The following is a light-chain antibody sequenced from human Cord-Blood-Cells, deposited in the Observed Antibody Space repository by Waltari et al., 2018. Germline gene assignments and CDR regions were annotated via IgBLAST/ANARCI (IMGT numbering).Light chain of an antibody. CDR3: QSADSSGTYVV. CDR2: IDS. V-gene: IGLV3-25*02. J-gene: IGLJ2*01. Sequence: SYELTQPPSVSVSPGQTARITCSGDASPKQNAYWYQQKPGQAPVLWIYIDSERPSGIPERFSGSSSGTTDTLTISGVQAEDEADYYRQSADSSGTYVVFGGGTKLTVL. CDR1: ASPKQN.